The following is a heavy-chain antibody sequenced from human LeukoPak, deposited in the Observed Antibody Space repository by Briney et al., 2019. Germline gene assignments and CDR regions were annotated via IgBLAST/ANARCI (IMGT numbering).Heavy chain of an antibody. Sequence: GASVKVSCKASGYTFTGYYMHWVRQAPGQGLEWMGWINPNSGGTNYAQKFQGRVTMTRDTSISTAYMELSRLRSDDTAVYYCARDTIFGVVIPVLFDYWGQGTLVTVSS. D-gene: IGHD3-3*01. CDR1: GYTFTGYY. CDR2: INPNSGGT. J-gene: IGHJ4*02. CDR3: ARDTIFGVVIPVLFDY. V-gene: IGHV1-2*02.